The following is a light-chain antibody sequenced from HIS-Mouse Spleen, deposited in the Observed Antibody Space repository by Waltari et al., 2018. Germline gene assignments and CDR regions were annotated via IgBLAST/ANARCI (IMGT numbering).Light chain of an antibody. CDR3: QQYGSSPRT. CDR2: KIS. Sequence: DIVMTQTPLSSPVTLGQPASISCRSSQSLVHSDGNTYLSWLQQRPGQPPRLLIYKISNRFSGIPDRFSGSGSGTDFTLTISRLEPEDFAVYYCQQYGSSPRTFGQGTKLEIK. V-gene: IGKV2-24*01. J-gene: IGKJ2*01. CDR1: QSLVHSDGNTY.